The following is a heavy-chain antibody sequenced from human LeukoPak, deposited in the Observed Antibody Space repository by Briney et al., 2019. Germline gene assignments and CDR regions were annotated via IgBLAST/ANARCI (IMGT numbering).Heavy chain of an antibody. CDR1: GGSISSSSYY. CDR2: IYYSGST. Sequence: SETLSLTCTVSGGSISSSSYYWGWIRQPPGKGLEWIGSIYYSGSTYYNPSLKSRVTISVDTSKNQFSLKLSSVTAADTAVYYCARAYYYYYYMDVWGKGTTVTVSS. V-gene: IGHV4-39*01. CDR3: ARAYYYYYYMDV. J-gene: IGHJ6*03.